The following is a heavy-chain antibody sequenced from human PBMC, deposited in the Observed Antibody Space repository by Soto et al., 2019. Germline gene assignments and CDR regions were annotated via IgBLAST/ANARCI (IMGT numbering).Heavy chain of an antibody. CDR3: ARQGIFEATIIRGHWFDP. V-gene: IGHV4-39*01. CDR2: IYYSGST. CDR1: GGSISSSSYY. D-gene: IGHD5-12*01. Sequence: SETLSLTCTVSGGSISSSSYYWGWIRQPPGKGLEWIGSIYYSGSTYYNPSLKSRVTISVDTSKNQFSLKLSSVTAADTAVYYCARQGIFEATIIRGHWFDPWGQGTLVTVSS. J-gene: IGHJ5*02.